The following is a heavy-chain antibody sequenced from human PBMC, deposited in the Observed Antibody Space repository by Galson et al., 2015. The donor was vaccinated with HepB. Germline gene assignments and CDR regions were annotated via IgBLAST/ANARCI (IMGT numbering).Heavy chain of an antibody. D-gene: IGHD3-10*01. CDR3: AKLLWFGKSGSSDAFDV. Sequence: SLRLSCAASGFTFSSFGMHWVRQAPGKGLEWVTFIRHDGINKDTADSVKGRFTISRDNSKNTLYLQMDSLRPEDTAIYYCAKLLWFGKSGSSDAFDVWGQGTMVTVSS. J-gene: IGHJ3*01. CDR2: IRHDGINK. V-gene: IGHV3-30*02. CDR1: GFTFSSFG.